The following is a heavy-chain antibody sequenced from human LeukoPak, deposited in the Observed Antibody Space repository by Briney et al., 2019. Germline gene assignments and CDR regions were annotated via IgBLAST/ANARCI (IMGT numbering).Heavy chain of an antibody. Sequence: GGSLRLSCAASGFTFSSYWMSWVRQAPGKGLEWVANIKQDGSEKYYVDSVKGRFTISRDNAKNSLYLQMNSLRTEDTAIYYCANELWSGPTDAFDIWGRGTLITVSS. CDR2: IKQDGSEK. CDR1: GFTFSSYW. V-gene: IGHV3-7*01. CDR3: ANELWSGPTDAFDI. D-gene: IGHD3-3*01. J-gene: IGHJ3*02.